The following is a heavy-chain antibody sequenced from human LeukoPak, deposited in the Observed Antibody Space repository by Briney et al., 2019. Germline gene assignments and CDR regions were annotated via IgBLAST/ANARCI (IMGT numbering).Heavy chain of an antibody. CDR2: IYSDGST. J-gene: IGHJ4*02. D-gene: IGHD7-27*01. V-gene: IGHV3-53*01. Sequence: GSLRLSCAASGFTFINAWMNWVRQAPGKGLEWVSVIYSDGSTYYADFVKGRFTISRDNSKNTLYLQMNSLRVEDTATYYCARDLAWGAFDYWGQGTLVTVSS. CDR1: GFTFINAW. CDR3: ARDLAWGAFDY.